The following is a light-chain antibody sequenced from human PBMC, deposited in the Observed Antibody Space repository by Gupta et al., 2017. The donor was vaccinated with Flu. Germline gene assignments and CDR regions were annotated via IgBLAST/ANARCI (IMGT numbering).Light chain of an antibody. Sequence: SYELTQPPSVSVSPGQTARITCSGDALPKQYAYWYQPKPGQAPVLVIYKDSERPSGIPERFSGSSAGTTVTLTISGVQAEDEADYYGHAAASSGTWVFGGGTKLTVL. CDR1: ALPKQY. CDR3: HAAASSGTWV. J-gene: IGLJ3*02. V-gene: IGLV3-25*03. CDR2: KDS.